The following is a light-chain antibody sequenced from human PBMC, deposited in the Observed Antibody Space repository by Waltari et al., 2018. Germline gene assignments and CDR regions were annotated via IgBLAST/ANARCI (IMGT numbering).Light chain of an antibody. CDR3: QHYNNLPLT. Sequence: EIVLTQSPGTLSLSPGDRGTLSCRASQSVFSAYLAWYQQKPGQAPRLLSYGASRRATGIPARFSGSGSGTDFTLTINSLQSEDFAVYFCQHYNNLPLTFGGGTKVEIK. CDR1: QSVFSAY. V-gene: IGKV3-20*01. CDR2: GAS. J-gene: IGKJ4*01.